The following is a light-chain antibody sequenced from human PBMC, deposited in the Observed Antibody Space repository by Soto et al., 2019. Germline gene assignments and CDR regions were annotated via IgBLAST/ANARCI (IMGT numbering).Light chain of an antibody. J-gene: IGLJ3*02. CDR1: SSNIENNY. CDR3: GTWESSRNWV. Sequence: QSVLTQSPSVSAAPGQTVSICCSGTSSNIENNYVSWYQVLPKTAPKLLIYDNLKRPSGIPDRFSGSKSGTSATLVITGLQTGDEADYYCGTWESSRNWVFGGGTKLTVL. V-gene: IGLV1-51*01. CDR2: DNL.